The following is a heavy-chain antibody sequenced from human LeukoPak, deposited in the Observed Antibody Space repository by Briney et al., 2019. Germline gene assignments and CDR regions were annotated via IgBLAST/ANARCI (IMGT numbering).Heavy chain of an antibody. CDR3: ARARFWESPINWFDP. J-gene: IGHJ5*02. D-gene: IGHD3-16*01. CDR2: INPKNGGA. V-gene: IGHV1-2*07. CDR1: GYTFICYY. Sequence: AAVKVCCKPSGYTFICYYMHWVRQAPGQGLEWMGWINPKNGGANYAPSFQGRVTMTRDRSISTVYMELTRLTSDDTAVYYCARARFWESPINWFDPWGQGTLVTVSS.